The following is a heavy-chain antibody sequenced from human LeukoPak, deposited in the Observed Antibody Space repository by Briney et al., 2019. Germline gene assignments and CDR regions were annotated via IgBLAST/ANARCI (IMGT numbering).Heavy chain of an antibody. CDR2: IYYSGST. Sequence: SETLSLTCTASGGSISSYYWSWIRQPPGKGLEWIGYIYYSGSTNYNPSLKSRVTISVDTSKNQFSLKLSSVTAADTAVYYCARDGGTIYGMDVWGQGTTVTVSS. CDR3: ARDGGTIYGMDV. V-gene: IGHV4-59*01. D-gene: IGHD3-3*01. CDR1: GGSISSYY. J-gene: IGHJ6*02.